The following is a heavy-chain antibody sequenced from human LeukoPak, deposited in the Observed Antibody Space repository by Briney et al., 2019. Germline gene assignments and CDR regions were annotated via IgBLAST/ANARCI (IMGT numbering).Heavy chain of an antibody. D-gene: IGHD3-22*01. V-gene: IGHV1-8*01. CDR2: MNPNSGNT. J-gene: IGHJ4*02. Sequence: GASVKVSCKASGYTFTSYDINWVRQAPGQGLEWMGWMNPNSGNTGYAQKFQGRVTMTRNTSISTAYMELSSLRSEDTAVYYCAATEPTYYDSSGYYQGDWGQGTLVTVSS. CDR3: AATEPTYYDSSGYYQGD. CDR1: GYTFTSYD.